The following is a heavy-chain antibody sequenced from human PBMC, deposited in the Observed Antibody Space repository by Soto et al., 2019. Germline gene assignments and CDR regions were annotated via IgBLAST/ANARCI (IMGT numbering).Heavy chain of an antibody. Sequence: EVQLLESGGGLIQPGGSLRLSCAASGFTFSGYCMTWVRQAPGKGLEWVSGIIGSGASTYYADAVKGRFTISRDTSKNTVDLQMNNLRAEDTAVYYCAKNRASSSYSGMDVWGQGTTVTVSS. V-gene: IGHV3-23*01. CDR2: IIGSGAST. CDR3: AKNRASSSYSGMDV. J-gene: IGHJ6*02. CDR1: GFTFSGYC.